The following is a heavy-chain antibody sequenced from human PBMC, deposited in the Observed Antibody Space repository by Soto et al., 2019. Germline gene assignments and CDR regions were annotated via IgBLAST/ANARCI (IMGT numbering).Heavy chain of an antibody. J-gene: IGHJ5*02. V-gene: IGHV4-30-2*01. Sequence: QLQLQESGSGLVKPSQTLSLTCAVSGDSVTTGGHYWRWIRQPPGKCLEWIGYISHSGSTFHNPSLQSRVTISEDTSKNHVSLQLTSVTAADTAVYYCARAGYDYGGSNPVFDPWGQGTLVTVSS. CDR3: ARAGYDYGGSNPVFDP. CDR1: GDSVTTGGHY. CDR2: ISHSGST. D-gene: IGHD4-17*01.